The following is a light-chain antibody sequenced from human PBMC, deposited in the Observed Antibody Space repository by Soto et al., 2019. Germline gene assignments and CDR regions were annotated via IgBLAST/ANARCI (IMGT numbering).Light chain of an antibody. Sequence: QLVLTQPPSVSGAPGQRVTVSCTGSSSNIGAGHVVHWYQQFPGRAPNLLIYGTSNRPSGVPDRFSGSKSGTSASLAITGLQGEDERDYYCQSYDNGLSASVFGGGTKLTV. CDR1: SSNIGAGHV. CDR2: GTS. J-gene: IGLJ2*01. CDR3: QSYDNGLSASV. V-gene: IGLV1-40*01.